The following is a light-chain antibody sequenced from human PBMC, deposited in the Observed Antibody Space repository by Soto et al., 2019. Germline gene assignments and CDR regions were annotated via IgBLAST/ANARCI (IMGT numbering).Light chain of an antibody. Sequence: QPVLTQPPSASGTPGQRVTISCSGSSFNIGDNTVNWYQQLPRTAPKLLIYSNNQRPSGVPDRFSASKSGTSASLAISGLQSEDEADYYCAAWDDSLSGYIFGTGTKLTVL. J-gene: IGLJ1*01. CDR2: SNN. CDR1: SFNIGDNT. CDR3: AAWDDSLSGYI. V-gene: IGLV1-44*01.